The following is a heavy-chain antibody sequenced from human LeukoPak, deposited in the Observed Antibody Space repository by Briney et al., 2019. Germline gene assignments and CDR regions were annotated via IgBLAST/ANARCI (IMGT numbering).Heavy chain of an antibody. J-gene: IGHJ4*02. CDR2: INPNNGDT. CDR3: ARDKGGRYYPPDY. Sequence: ASVKVSCKTSGYTFSGYYIHWVRQAPGQGLEWMGWINPNNGDTVYEQKFQGRVTVTRDTSITTAYMELNRLESDDTAVYYCARDKGGRYYPPDYWGQGTPVTVSS. D-gene: IGHD1-26*01. CDR1: GYTFSGYY. V-gene: IGHV1-2*02.